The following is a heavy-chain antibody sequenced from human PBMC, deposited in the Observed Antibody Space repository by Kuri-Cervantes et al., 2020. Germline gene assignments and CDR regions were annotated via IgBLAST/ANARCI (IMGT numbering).Heavy chain of an antibody. D-gene: IGHD5-12*01. CDR1: GFTFSSYA. Sequence: GGSLRLSCAASGFTFSSYAMHWVRQAPGKGLEWMAVISYDGSNKYYADSVKGRFTISRDNSKNTLYLQMNSLRAEDTAVYYCARAMVAAILYGMDVWGQGTTVTVSS. CDR2: ISYDGSNK. CDR3: ARAMVAAILYGMDV. J-gene: IGHJ6*02. V-gene: IGHV3-30-3*01.